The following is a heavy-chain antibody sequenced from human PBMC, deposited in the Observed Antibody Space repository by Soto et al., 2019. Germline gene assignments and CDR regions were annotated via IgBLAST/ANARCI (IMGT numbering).Heavy chain of an antibody. Sequence: SETLSLTCSVSGGSISSGGYYWSWIRQHPKKGLEWIGYIYHSGSTYYNPSLRSRVTISVDTSKNQFSLKLTSVTAADTAVYYCARELKSDFRRVVDMNWFDPWGQGTLVTVSS. CDR2: IYHSGST. CDR1: GGSISSGGYY. CDR3: ARELKSDFRRVVDMNWFDP. J-gene: IGHJ5*02. V-gene: IGHV4-31*03. D-gene: IGHD3-3*01.